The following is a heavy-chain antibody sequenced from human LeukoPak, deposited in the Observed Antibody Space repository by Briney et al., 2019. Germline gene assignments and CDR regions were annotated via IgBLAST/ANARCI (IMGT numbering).Heavy chain of an antibody. Sequence: SETLSLTCAVYGGSFSDYDWSWIRQPPGKGLEWIGEINQSGDTNCDPSLKSRVSMSIDTSKSQFSLNLRSVTAADTAVYYCARYVPVRTGTTRASFDYWGQGTLVTVSS. D-gene: IGHD1-1*01. V-gene: IGHV4-34*01. J-gene: IGHJ4*02. CDR1: GGSFSDYD. CDR2: INQSGDT. CDR3: ARYVPVRTGTTRASFDY.